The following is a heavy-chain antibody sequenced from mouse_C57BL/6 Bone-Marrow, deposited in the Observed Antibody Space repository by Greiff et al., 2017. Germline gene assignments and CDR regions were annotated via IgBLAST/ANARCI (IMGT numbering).Heavy chain of an antibody. CDR2: IYPGGGYT. CDR1: GYTFTNYW. V-gene: IGHV1-63*01. D-gene: IGHD1-2*01. J-gene: IGHJ2*01. CDR3: ARSGYPVPFDY. Sequence: QVQLQQSGAELVRPGTSVKMSCKASGYTFTNYWIGWAKQRPGHGLEWIGDIYPGGGYTNYNEKFKGKATLTSDKSSSTAYMQFSSLTSEDSAIYYCARSGYPVPFDYWGQGTTLTVSS.